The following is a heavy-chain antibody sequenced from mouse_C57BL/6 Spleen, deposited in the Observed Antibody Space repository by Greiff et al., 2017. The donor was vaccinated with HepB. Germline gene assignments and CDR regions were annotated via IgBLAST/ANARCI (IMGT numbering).Heavy chain of an antibody. D-gene: IGHD3-1*01. J-gene: IGHJ4*01. CDR1: GYTFTSYW. Sequence: VQLQQPGAELVRPGSSVKLSCKASGYTFTSYWMHWVKQRPIQGLEWIGNIDPSDSDTHYNQKFKDKATLTGDKSSSTAYMQLSSLTSEDSAVYYCARSSGYYYAMDYWGQGTSVTVSS. V-gene: IGHV1-52*01. CDR3: ARSSGYYYAMDY. CDR2: IDPSDSDT.